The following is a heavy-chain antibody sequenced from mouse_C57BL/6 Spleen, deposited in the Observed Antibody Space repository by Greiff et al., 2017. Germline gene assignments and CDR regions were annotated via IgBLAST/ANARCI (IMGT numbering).Heavy chain of an antibody. CDR3: TREFIRAGSY. V-gene: IGHV6-6*01. CDR2: IRNKANNHVT. Sequence: EVQLVESGGGLVQPGGSMIHSCAASGFTFSDAWLDWVRQSPEKGLEWVAEIRNKANNHVTYYAESVKGRFTISRDASKSSVYLQMNSIRAEDTGIYYYTREFIRAGSYWGQGTSVTVSS. CDR1: GFTFSDAW. J-gene: IGHJ4*01. D-gene: IGHD3-3*01.